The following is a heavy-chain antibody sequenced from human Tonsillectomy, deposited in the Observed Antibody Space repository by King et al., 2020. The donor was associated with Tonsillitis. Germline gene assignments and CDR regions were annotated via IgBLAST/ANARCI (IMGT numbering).Heavy chain of an antibody. D-gene: IGHD3-10*01. CDR2: IYYSGST. CDR3: SRDLLIGGASWFDP. Sequence: QLQESGPGLVKPSETLSLTCTVSGGSISSYYWSWIRQPPGKGLEWIGYIYYSGSTNYNPPLKSRVTISVDTSKNQFSLKLSSVTAADTAVYYCSRDLLIGGASWFDPWGQGTLVTVSS. V-gene: IGHV4-59*01. CDR1: GGSISSYY. J-gene: IGHJ5*02.